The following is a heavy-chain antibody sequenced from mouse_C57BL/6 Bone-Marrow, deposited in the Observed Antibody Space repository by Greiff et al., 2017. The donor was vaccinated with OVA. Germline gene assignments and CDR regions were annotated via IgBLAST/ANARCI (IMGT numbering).Heavy chain of an antibody. J-gene: IGHJ4*01. D-gene: IGHD1-1*01. CDR3: ARCGYFYGSSYYAMDY. Sequence: QLKESDAELVKPGASVKISCKASGYTFTDHTIHWMKQRPEQGLEWIGYIYPRDGSTKYNEKFKGKATLTADKSSSTAYMQLNSLTSEDSAVYFCARCGYFYGSSYYAMDYWGQGTSVTVSS. V-gene: IGHV1-78*01. CDR1: GYTFTDHT. CDR2: IYPRDGST.